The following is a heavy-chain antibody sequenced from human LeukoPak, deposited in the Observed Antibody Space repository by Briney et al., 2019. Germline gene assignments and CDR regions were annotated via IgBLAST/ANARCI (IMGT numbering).Heavy chain of an antibody. CDR1: GFTFSSYS. Sequence: GGSLRPSCAASGFTFSSYSMNWVRQASGKGLEWVSAITGSGDSIFYADSVKGRFTISRDNSKNTLYLQMNTLRAEDRAVYYCAKENPVGGTNYFDYWGQGTLVTVAS. J-gene: IGHJ4*02. CDR2: ITGSGDSI. CDR3: AKENPVGGTNYFDY. D-gene: IGHD1-26*01. V-gene: IGHV3-23*01.